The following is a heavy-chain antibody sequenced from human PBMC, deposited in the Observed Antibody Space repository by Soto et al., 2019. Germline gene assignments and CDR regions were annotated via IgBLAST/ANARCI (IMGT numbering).Heavy chain of an antibody. V-gene: IGHV1-3*01. J-gene: IGHJ4*02. CDR2: INAGNGNT. CDR3: ASSIYDYVWGSYPRTPGYYFDY. CDR1: GYTFTSYA. D-gene: IGHD3-16*01. Sequence: GASVKVSCKASGYTFTSYAMHWVRQAPGQRLEWMGWINAGNGNTKYSQKFQGRVTITRDTSASTAYMELSSLRSEDTAVYYCASSIYDYVWGSYPRTPGYYFDYWGQGTLVTVSS.